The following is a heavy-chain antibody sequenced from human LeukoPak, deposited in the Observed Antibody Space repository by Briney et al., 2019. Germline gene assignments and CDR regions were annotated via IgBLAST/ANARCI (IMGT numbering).Heavy chain of an antibody. D-gene: IGHD3-10*01. CDR1: VYTFTSYG. CDR2: ISAYNGNT. Sequence: ASVKVSCKASVYTFTSYGISWVRQAPGQGLEWMGWISAYNGNTHYAHKLQGRFTMTTDTSTITAYMELRSLRSDDTAVYYCARDRYGSGSNLDYWGQGTLVTVSS. V-gene: IGHV1-18*01. CDR3: ARDRYGSGSNLDY. J-gene: IGHJ4*02.